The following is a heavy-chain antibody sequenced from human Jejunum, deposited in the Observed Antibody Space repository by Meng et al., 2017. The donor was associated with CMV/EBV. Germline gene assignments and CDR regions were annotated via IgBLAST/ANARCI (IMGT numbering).Heavy chain of an antibody. D-gene: IGHD4-23*01. J-gene: IGHJ4*02. CDR1: GFTVSNNY. CDR3: ARDSPPEVYGGNYFY. CDR2: IYSSGST. Sequence: EVQLVESGXDLVQAGGXLRRSCEASGFTVSNNYMAWVRQTPGKGLEWVSLIYSSGSTYYADSVKGRFTISRDNSKNTVYLQMNSLRAEDTAVYYCARDSPPEVYGGNYFYWGQGTLVTVSS. V-gene: IGHV3-66*01.